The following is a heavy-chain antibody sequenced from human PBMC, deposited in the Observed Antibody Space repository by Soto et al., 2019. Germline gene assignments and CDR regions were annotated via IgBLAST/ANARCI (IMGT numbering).Heavy chain of an antibody. CDR1: GFTFSNYA. V-gene: IGHV3-23*01. J-gene: IGHJ4*02. Sequence: SGGSLRLSCAASGFTFSNYAMSWVRQAPGKGLEWVSAISGSGGSTYYADSVKGRFTISRDNSKNTLYLQMNSLRAEDTAVYYCAKGSIAARMYYFDSWGQGTLVTVSS. CDR2: ISGSGGST. D-gene: IGHD6-6*01. CDR3: AKGSIAARMYYFDS.